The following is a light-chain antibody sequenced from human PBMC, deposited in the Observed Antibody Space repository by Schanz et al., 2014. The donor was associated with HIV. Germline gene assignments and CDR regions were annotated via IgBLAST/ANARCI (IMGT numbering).Light chain of an antibody. J-gene: IGKJ1*01. CDR2: LGS. CDR3: MQALQTPRT. Sequence: DFVMTQSPLSLPVPPGEPASISCRSSQSLLHSNGYNYLDWYLQKPGQSPQLLIYLGSNRASGVPDRFSGSGSGTDFTLKISRVEAEDVGVYYCMQALQTPRTFGQGTKVEIK. CDR1: QSLLHSNGYNY. V-gene: IGKV2-28*01.